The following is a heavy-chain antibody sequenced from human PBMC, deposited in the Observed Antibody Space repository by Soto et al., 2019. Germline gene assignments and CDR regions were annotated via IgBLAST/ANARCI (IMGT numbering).Heavy chain of an antibody. D-gene: IGHD2-21*02. CDR1: GDSISSGGFY. J-gene: IGHJ4*02. V-gene: IGHV4-31*03. CDR3: ARVGWEIVVVTTIPYYFDF. Sequence: QVQLQESGPGLVKPSQTLSLTCSVSGDSISSGGFYWSWIRQHPGKGLEWIGYVSYTGSAYYNPSLKSRVFISVDTSKNQFFLKMRSVTAADTAVYYCARVGWEIVVVTTIPYYFDFWGQGTLVTVSS. CDR2: VSYTGSA.